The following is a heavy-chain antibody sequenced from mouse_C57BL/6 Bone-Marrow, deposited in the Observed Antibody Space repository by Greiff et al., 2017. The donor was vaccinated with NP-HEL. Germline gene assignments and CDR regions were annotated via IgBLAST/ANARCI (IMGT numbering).Heavy chain of an antibody. CDR3: ARATALAMDY. D-gene: IGHD3-2*01. CDR1: GFTFSDYG. J-gene: IGHJ4*01. V-gene: IGHV5-17*01. CDR2: ISSGSSTI. Sequence: EVMLVESGGGLVKPGGSLKLSCAASGFTFSDYGMHWVRQAPEKGLEWVAYISSGSSTIYYADTVKGRFTISRDNAKNTLFLQMTSLRSEDTAMYYCARATALAMDYWGQGTSVTVSS.